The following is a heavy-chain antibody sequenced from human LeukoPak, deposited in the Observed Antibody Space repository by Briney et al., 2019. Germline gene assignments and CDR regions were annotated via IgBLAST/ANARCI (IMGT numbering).Heavy chain of an antibody. J-gene: IGHJ4*02. CDR2: ISYDGSNK. CDR1: GFTFSSYA. D-gene: IGHD6-13*01. Sequence: GGSLRLSCAASGFTFSSYAMHWVRQAPGKGLEWVAVISYDGSNKYYADSVKGRFTISRDNSKNTLYLQMNSLRAEDTAVYYCAREGAAAGQPFDYWGQGTLVTVSS. V-gene: IGHV3-30*04. CDR3: AREGAAAGQPFDY.